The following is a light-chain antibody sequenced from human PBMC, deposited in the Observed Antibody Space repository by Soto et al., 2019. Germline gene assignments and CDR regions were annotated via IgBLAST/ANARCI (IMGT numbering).Light chain of an antibody. CDR2: GAS. Sequence: EVVMTQSPATLSVSPGERATLSCWASQSVRSDFAWYQQKPAQTPRLLIYGASTRAPGIPARFSGSGSGTEFTLTISSLQSEDFAVYYCQQYNNWPPLTFGQGTRLEI. J-gene: IGKJ5*01. CDR1: QSVRSD. V-gene: IGKV3-15*01. CDR3: QQYNNWPPLT.